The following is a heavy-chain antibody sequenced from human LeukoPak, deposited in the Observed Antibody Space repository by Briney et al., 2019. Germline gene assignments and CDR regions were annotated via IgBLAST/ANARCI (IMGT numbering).Heavy chain of an antibody. CDR2: ISYDGTTK. V-gene: IGHV3-30*18. D-gene: IGHD2-21*02. CDR1: GFTFSSYG. Sequence: GGSLRLSCAASGFTFSSYGIHWVRQAPGRGLEWVAFISYDGTTKYYADSVEGRFTISRDNSKNTLYVQMNSLRAEDTAVYYCAKDERWRRSDFHGGFDYWGQGALVTVSS. J-gene: IGHJ4*02. CDR3: AKDERWRRSDFHGGFDY.